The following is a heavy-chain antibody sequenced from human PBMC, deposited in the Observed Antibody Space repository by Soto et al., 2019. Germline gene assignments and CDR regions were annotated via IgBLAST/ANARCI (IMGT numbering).Heavy chain of an antibody. J-gene: IGHJ6*02. V-gene: IGHV3-21*01. CDR2: ISSRSDI. CDR1: GFTFSTYS. CDR3: AREYTAWPHDYGLDV. Sequence: PGGSLRLSCVGSGFTFSTYSINWVRQAPGKGLEWVSSISSRSDIYYADSVKGRFTISRDNAKNSVSLQMNSLRAEDTAVYYCAREYTAWPHDYGLDVWGQGTTVTVSS. D-gene: IGHD2-2*02.